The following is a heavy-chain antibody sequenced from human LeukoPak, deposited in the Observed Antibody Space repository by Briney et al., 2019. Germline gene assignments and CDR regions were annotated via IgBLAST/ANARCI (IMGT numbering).Heavy chain of an antibody. CDR1: EFTVSSNY. Sequence: GGSLRLSCAASEFTVSSNYMSWVRQAPGKGLEWVSIIYSGGTTYYADSVKGRFTISRDNSKNTLYLQMNSLRAEDTAVYYCARDPFGAKGLFHSWGQGTLVTVSS. CDR2: IYSGGTT. CDR3: ARDPFGAKGLFHS. D-gene: IGHD1-26*01. J-gene: IGHJ4*02. V-gene: IGHV3-53*01.